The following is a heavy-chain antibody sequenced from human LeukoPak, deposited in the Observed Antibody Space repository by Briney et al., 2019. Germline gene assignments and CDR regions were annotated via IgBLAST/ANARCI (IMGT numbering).Heavy chain of an antibody. Sequence: GGSLRLSCAASGFTVNSNYMRWVRQAPGKGLEWVSVIYSGGSTYYADSVKGRFTISRDNSKNTLYLQMNSLRAEDTAVYYCARGGGYSSSWYEEPPFDYWGQGTLVTVSS. V-gene: IGHV3-53*01. CDR3: ARGGGYSSSWYEEPPFDY. CDR1: GFTVNSNY. D-gene: IGHD6-13*01. CDR2: IYSGGST. J-gene: IGHJ4*02.